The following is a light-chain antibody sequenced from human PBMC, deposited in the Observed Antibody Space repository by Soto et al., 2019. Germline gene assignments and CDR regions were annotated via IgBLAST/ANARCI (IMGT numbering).Light chain of an antibody. V-gene: IGLV1-44*01. CDR2: SND. CDR1: SSNIGSNS. CDR3: AAWDDSLNGPV. Sequence: QSVLTQPPSASGTPGQRVTISCSGSSSNIGSNSVNWYQHLPRTAPKLLIYSNDQRPSGVPDRFSGSKSGTSASLAISGLQSEDEADYYCAAWDDSLNGPVFGGGTKLTVL. J-gene: IGLJ3*02.